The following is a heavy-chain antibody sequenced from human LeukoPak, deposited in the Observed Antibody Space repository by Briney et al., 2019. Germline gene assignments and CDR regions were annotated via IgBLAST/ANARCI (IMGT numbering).Heavy chain of an antibody. J-gene: IGHJ4*02. CDR3: ARSAVGTSCCTAVDY. Sequence: GGSLRLSCAASGFTFSTYAMTWVRQAPGKGLEWVSGISTSGDRTYYADSVKGRFAISRDNSKNTLYLQMNSLRAEDTAEYYCARSAVGTSCCTAVDYWGQGTLVTVSS. V-gene: IGHV3-23*01. CDR1: GFTFSTYA. D-gene: IGHD1-26*01. CDR2: ISTSGDRT.